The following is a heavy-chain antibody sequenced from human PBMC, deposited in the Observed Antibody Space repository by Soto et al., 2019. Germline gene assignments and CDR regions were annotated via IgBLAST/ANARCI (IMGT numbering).Heavy chain of an antibody. CDR3: AKVGGSSHNWFDP. Sequence: QVQLVESGGGVVQPGRSLRLSCAASGFTFSSYGMHWVRQAPGKGLEWVAVISYDGSNKYYADSVKGRFTISRDNSKNTLYLQMNSLRAEDTAVYYCAKVGGSSHNWFDPWGQGTLVTVSS. D-gene: IGHD1-26*01. CDR2: ISYDGSNK. J-gene: IGHJ5*02. V-gene: IGHV3-30*18. CDR1: GFTFSSYG.